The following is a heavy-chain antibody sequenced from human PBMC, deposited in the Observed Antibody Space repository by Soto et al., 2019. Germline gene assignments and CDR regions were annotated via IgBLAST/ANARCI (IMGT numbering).Heavy chain of an antibody. CDR3: ARAVAGQVRSAWTWLDY. CDR2: IPSDGSAQ. J-gene: IGHJ4*02. Sequence: QVQLVESGGGVVQPGRSLRLSCEASGFTFRDYAMHWVRQAPGKGLEWVAAIPSDGSAQHYADSVKGRFSISRDNSKNTLSLQMNSLRPEDAALYYCARAVAGQVRSAWTWLDYWGQGTAVTVSS. CDR1: GFTFRDYA. D-gene: IGHD1-1*01. V-gene: IGHV3-30-3*01.